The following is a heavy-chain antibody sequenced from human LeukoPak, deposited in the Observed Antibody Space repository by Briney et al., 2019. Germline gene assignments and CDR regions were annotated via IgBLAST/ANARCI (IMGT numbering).Heavy chain of an antibody. D-gene: IGHD2-2*01. CDR2: IYYSGST. J-gene: IGHJ4*02. CDR1: GGSISSSSYY. Sequence: SSETLSLTCTVSGGSISSSSYYWGWIRQPPGEGLEWIGSIYYSGSTHYNPSLKSRVTISVDTSKNQSSLKLSSVTAADTAVYYCARRNPSCSSTSCYDEGLFDYWGQGTLVTVSS. V-gene: IGHV4-39*01. CDR3: ARRNPSCSSTSCYDEGLFDY.